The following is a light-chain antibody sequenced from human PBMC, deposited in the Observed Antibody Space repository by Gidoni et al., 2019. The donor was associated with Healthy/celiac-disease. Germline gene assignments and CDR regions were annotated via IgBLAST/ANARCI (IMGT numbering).Light chain of an antibody. Sequence: SSELTQDPAVSVALGQTVRITCQGDSLRSYYASWYQQKPGQAPVLVIYGKNNRPSGIPDRFSGSSSGNTASLTITGAQAEDEADCYCNSRDSSGNNWVFGGGTKLTVL. V-gene: IGLV3-19*01. CDR3: NSRDSSGNNWV. J-gene: IGLJ3*02. CDR1: SLRSYY. CDR2: GKN.